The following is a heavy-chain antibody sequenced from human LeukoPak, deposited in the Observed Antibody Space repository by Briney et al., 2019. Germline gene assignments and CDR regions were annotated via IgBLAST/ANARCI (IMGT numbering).Heavy chain of an antibody. Sequence: PGGSLRLSCGASGFTFSSYWMHWVRQAPGKGLVWVSRINNDGSSTSYADSVQGRFTISRDNSKNTLYLQMNSLRAEDTAVYYCAKDVGYSSGWYGGAFDYWGQGTLVTVSS. CDR2: INNDGSST. CDR3: AKDVGYSSGWYGGAFDY. CDR1: GFTFSSYW. J-gene: IGHJ4*02. V-gene: IGHV3-74*01. D-gene: IGHD6-19*01.